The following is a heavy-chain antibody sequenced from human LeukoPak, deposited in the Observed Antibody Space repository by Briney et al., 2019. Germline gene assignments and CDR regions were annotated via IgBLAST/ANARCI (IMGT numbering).Heavy chain of an antibody. CDR1: GGSFSGYY. CDR2: INHSGST. CDR3: ASSSRYGDNAFDI. D-gene: IGHD4-17*01. J-gene: IGHJ3*02. Sequence: SSETLSLTCAVYGGSFSGYYWSWIRQPPGKGLEWIGEINHSGSTNYNPSLKSRVTISVDTSKNQFSLKLSSVTAADTAVYYCASSSRYGDNAFDIWGQGTMVTVSS. V-gene: IGHV4-34*01.